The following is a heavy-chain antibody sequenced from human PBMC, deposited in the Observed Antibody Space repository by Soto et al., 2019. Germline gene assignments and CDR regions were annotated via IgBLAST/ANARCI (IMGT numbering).Heavy chain of an antibody. Sequence: PSETLSLTCTVSGGSISSSSYYWGWIRQPPGKGLEWIGSIYYSGSTYYNPSLKSRVPISVDTSKNQFSLKLSSVTAADTAVYYCARHRSIAARPSWFDPWGQGTLVTVSS. CDR1: GGSISSSSYY. V-gene: IGHV4-39*01. D-gene: IGHD6-6*01. J-gene: IGHJ5*02. CDR3: ARHRSIAARPSWFDP. CDR2: IYYSGST.